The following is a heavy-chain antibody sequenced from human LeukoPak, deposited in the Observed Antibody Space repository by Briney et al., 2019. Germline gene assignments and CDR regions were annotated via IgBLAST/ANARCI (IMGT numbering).Heavy chain of an antibody. Sequence: PGGSLRLSCAASGLTFSSYWMSWVRQAPGKGLEWVSAISGNGGNTYYADSVKGRFTISRDNSKNTLYLQMNSLRAEDTAVYYCAKADHYYDSSGYFDYWGQGTLVTVSS. V-gene: IGHV3-23*01. D-gene: IGHD3-22*01. CDR3: AKADHYYDSSGYFDY. CDR1: GLTFSSYW. J-gene: IGHJ4*02. CDR2: ISGNGGNT.